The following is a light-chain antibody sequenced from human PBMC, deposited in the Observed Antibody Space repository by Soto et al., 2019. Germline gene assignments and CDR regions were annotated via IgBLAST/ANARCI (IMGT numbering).Light chain of an antibody. CDR2: DDS. CDR3: QVWDSSSDVV. CDR1: NIGRTS. V-gene: IGLV3-21*02. Sequence: SYELTQPPSVSVAPGQTARITCGGNNIGRTSVYWYQQKPGQAPVMVVYDDSDRPSGIPERFSGSNSGNTATLTISRVELGDEADYYCQVWDSSSDVVFGGGTQLTVL. J-gene: IGLJ2*01.